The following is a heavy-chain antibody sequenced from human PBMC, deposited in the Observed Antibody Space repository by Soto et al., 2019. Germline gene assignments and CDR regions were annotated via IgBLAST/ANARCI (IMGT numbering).Heavy chain of an antibody. D-gene: IGHD7-27*01. CDR1: GYTFTSDD. CDR3: ARERRLGIDGMDV. CDR2: MNRNSGNT. J-gene: IGHJ6*04. Sequence: QVQLVQSGAEVKKPGASVKVSCKASGYTFTSDDINWVRQATGQGLEWMGWMNRNSGNTGYAQKFQGRVTMTWNTSISTAYMELSSLRSEDTGVYYCARERRLGIDGMDVWGKGTTVTVSS. V-gene: IGHV1-8*01.